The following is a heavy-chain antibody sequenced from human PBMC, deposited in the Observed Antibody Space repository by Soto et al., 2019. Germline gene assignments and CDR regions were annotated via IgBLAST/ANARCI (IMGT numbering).Heavy chain of an antibody. V-gene: IGHV3-30-3*01. CDR2: ISYDGSDK. CDR1: GFTFSTYA. J-gene: IGHJ4*02. Sequence: QVQLVESGGGVIQPGMSLRLSCAASGFTFSTYAVHWVRQAPGKGLEWVALISYDGSDKYYADSVKGRFTISRDNSKNTLFLQMNSLRAEDTAIYYCATFTVPDFWGQGTLVTVSS. CDR3: ATFTVPDF. D-gene: IGHD4-17*01.